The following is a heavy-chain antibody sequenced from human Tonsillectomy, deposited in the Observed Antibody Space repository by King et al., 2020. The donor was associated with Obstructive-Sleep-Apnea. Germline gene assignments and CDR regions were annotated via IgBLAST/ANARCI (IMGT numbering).Heavy chain of an antibody. CDR3: ASPPVRGGDY. V-gene: IGHV4-34*01. Sequence: VQLQQWGAGLLKPSETLSLTCAVYGGSFSGYYWSWIRQPPGKGLEWIGEINHSGSTNYNPSLKSRVTISVDTSKNQFSLKLTSVTAADTAVYYCASPPVRGGDYWGQGTLVTVSS. J-gene: IGHJ4*02. CDR2: INHSGST. CDR1: GGSFSGYY. D-gene: IGHD3-16*01.